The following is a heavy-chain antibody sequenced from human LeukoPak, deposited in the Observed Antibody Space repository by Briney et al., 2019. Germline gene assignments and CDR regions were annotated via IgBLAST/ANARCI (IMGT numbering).Heavy chain of an antibody. J-gene: IGHJ3*02. D-gene: IGHD2-15*01. Sequence: ASVKVSCKTSGGTFSDFAFSWVRQAPGQGLEWMGRIIPIFGATSYAQNFQGRVSITTDEPTSTAYMELSSLRSEDTAVYYCARGYCSGDSCFHDAFDIWGQGTMVTVSS. CDR3: ARGYCSGDSCFHDAFDI. CDR2: IIPIFGAT. V-gene: IGHV1-69*05. CDR1: GGTFSDFA.